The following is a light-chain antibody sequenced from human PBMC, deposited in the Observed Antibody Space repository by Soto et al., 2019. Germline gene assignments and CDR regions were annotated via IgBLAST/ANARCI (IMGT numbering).Light chain of an antibody. CDR3: QQLNSYPIT. V-gene: IGKV1-39*01. J-gene: IGKJ1*01. Sequence: DIQMTQSPSSLSASVGDRVTITCRASQSISRYLNWYQQKPGKAPKLLIYAASSLLGGVPSRFSGNGTGTDFTLTISSLQPEDFAIYYCQQLNSYPITFGQGTKVDIK. CDR2: AAS. CDR1: QSISRY.